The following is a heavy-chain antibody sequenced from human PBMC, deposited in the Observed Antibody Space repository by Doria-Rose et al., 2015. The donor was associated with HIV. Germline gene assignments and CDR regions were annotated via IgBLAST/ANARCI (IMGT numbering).Heavy chain of an antibody. V-gene: IGHV4-30-4*01. D-gene: IGHD3-10*01. CDR1: GDSISSGDSF. CDR3: ARARNYGFPHFFDF. CDR2: ISTSGTT. J-gene: IGHJ4*02. Sequence: QVQLQESGPGLVRPSQTLSLTCTVSGDSISSGDSFWSWIRQPPGKGPEWIGYISTSGTTYYYPSIRGRLTISLDASKNQSSLNLNSVTAADTAVYYCARARNYGFPHFFDFWGQGTLVTVSS.